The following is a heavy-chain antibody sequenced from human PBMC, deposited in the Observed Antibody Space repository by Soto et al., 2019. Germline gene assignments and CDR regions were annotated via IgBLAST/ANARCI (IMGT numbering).Heavy chain of an antibody. Sequence: GGSLRLSCAASGFTFSSYAMHWVRQAPGKGLVGVSRINTDGSRTDYADSVKGRFTISRDNAKNTLYLQMNSLRAEDTAVYYCARPRGTGSSAFDIWGQGTMVTVSS. J-gene: IGHJ3*02. D-gene: IGHD1-1*01. CDR3: ARPRGTGSSAFDI. V-gene: IGHV3-74*01. CDR2: INTDGSRT. CDR1: GFTFSSYA.